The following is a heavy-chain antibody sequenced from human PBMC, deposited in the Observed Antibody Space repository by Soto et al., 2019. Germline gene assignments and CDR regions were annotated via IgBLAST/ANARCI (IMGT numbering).Heavy chain of an antibody. D-gene: IGHD6-13*01. V-gene: IGHV3-21*01. CDR1: GFTFSSYS. CDR3: EREGSSSWYEESYYYGMDV. Sequence: GGSLRLSCAASGFTFSSYSMNWVRQAPGKGLEWVSSISSSSSYIYYADSVKGRFTISRDNAKNSLYLQMNSLRAEDTAVYYCEREGSSSWYEESYYYGMDVWGQGTTATVSS. J-gene: IGHJ6*02. CDR2: ISSSSSYI.